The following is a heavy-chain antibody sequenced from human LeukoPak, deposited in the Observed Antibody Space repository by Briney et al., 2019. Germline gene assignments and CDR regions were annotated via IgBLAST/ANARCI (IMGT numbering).Heavy chain of an antibody. J-gene: IGHJ4*02. Sequence: SETLSLTCTASGGSISSSPYYWGWIRQPPGKGLEWIGSIYYSGSTYYNPSLKSRVTVSVDTSKNQFSLKLSSVTAADTAVYYCASSWYSTYYFDYWGQGTLVTVSS. D-gene: IGHD6-13*01. CDR2: IYYSGST. CDR1: GGSISSSPYY. V-gene: IGHV4-39*01. CDR3: ASSWYSTYYFDY.